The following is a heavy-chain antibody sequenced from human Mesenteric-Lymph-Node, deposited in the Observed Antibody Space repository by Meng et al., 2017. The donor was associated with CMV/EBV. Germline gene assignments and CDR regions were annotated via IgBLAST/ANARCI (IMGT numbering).Heavy chain of an antibody. CDR2: ISGGGGST. J-gene: IGHJ4*02. V-gene: IGHV3-23*01. D-gene: IGHD6-19*01. CDR3: ARLGWDG. Sequence: GESLKISCAASGFTFSSYAMSWVRQAPGMGLEWVSAISGGGGSTYYADSVKGRFTISRDSSKNTLYLQMNSLRAEDTAVYYCARLGWDGWGQGTLVTVSS. CDR1: GFTFSSYA.